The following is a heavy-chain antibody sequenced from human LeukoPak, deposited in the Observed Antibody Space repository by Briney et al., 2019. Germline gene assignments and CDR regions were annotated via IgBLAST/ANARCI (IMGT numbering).Heavy chain of an antibody. Sequence: SETLSLTCTVSGGSVTSYYWTWMRQSPEKGLEWIGYVHYSGTTNYNPSLTSRVTMSLDTSRNQFSLKLSSVTAADTALYFCTRDKAPGGRRWFDPWGQGILVTVPS. J-gene: IGHJ5*02. V-gene: IGHV4-59*02. D-gene: IGHD2-15*01. CDR1: GGSVTSYY. CDR2: VHYSGTT. CDR3: TRDKAPGGRRWFDP.